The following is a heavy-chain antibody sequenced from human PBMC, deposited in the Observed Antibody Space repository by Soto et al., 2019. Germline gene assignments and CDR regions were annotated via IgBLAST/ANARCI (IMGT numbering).Heavy chain of an antibody. J-gene: IGHJ4*02. V-gene: IGHV5-51*01. Sequence: GESLKISCQGSGYSFSTYWIGWVRQMPGKGLEWMGVIYPQDSDTRYSPSFQGQVTFSVDRSLSTAYLQWDSLKASDTATYYCARQRAWNDAFDFWGQGTPVTVSS. CDR1: GYSFSTYW. CDR3: ARQRAWNDAFDF. D-gene: IGHD1-1*01. CDR2: IYPQDSDT.